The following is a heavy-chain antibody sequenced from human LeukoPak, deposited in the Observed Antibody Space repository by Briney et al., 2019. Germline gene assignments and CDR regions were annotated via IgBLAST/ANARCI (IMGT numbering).Heavy chain of an antibody. V-gene: IGHV4-31*03. CDR3: ARGIYDFWSGTTSYYFDY. CDR1: GGSISSGGYY. CDR2: IYYSGST. J-gene: IGHJ4*02. D-gene: IGHD3-3*01. Sequence: SETLSLTCTVSGGSISSGGYYWSWIRQHPGKGLEWIGYIYYSGSTYYNPSLKSRVTISVDTSKKQFALKLSSVTAADTAVYYCARGIYDFWSGTTSYYFDYWGQGTLVTVSS.